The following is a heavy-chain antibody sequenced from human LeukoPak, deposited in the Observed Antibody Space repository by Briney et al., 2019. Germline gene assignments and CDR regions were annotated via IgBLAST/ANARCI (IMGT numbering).Heavy chain of an antibody. CDR1: GSSVSNHW. J-gene: IGHJ4*03. Sequence: SETLSLTCTVSGSSVSNHWWIWIRQPAGKGLEWIGRISSRGYTNYNPSLKSRVAMSVDTSKNQFSLKLNSVTAADTAVYYCVRTMTREWGGWYDNDYWGRGTLVTVSS. CDR2: ISSRGYT. CDR3: VRTMTREWGGWYDNDY. D-gene: IGHD6-19*01. V-gene: IGHV4-4*07.